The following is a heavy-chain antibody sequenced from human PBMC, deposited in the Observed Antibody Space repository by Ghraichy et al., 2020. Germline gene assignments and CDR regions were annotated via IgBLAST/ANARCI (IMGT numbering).Heavy chain of an antibody. J-gene: IGHJ2*01. CDR1: GFTFSSYA. Sequence: GGSLRLSCSASGFTFSSYAMHWVRQAPGKGLEYVSAISSNGGSTYYADSVKGRFTISRDNSKNTLYLQMSSLRAEDTAVYYCVKSDSSGYPLHWYFDLWGRGTLVTVSS. CDR2: ISSNGGST. D-gene: IGHD3-22*01. CDR3: VKSDSSGYPLHWYFDL. V-gene: IGHV3-64D*06.